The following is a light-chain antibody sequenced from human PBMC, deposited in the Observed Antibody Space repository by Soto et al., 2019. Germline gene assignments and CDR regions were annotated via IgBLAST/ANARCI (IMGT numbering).Light chain of an antibody. J-gene: IGKJ3*01. CDR1: QSVSSY. CDR2: DAS. Sequence: PGARATLSCRASQSVSSYLAWYQQKPGQAPRLLIYDASSRATGIPARFSGSGSGTDFTLTISSLEPEDFAVYYCQQRSNWRFTFGPGTKVDIK. CDR3: QQRSNWRFT. V-gene: IGKV3-11*01.